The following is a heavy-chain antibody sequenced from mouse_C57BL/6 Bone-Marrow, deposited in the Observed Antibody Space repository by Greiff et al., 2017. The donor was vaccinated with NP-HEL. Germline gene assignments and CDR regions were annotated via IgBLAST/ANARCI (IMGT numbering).Heavy chain of an antibody. CDR3: ARHAGLRPYYFDY. CDR1: GFTFSSYG. J-gene: IGHJ2*01. V-gene: IGHV5-6*01. Sequence: EVQLVESGGDLVKPGGSLKLSCAASGFTFSSYGMSWVRQTPDKRLEWVATISSGGSYTYYPDSVKGRFTISSDNAKNTLYLQMSSLKAEDTAKYYCARHAGLRPYYFDYWGQGTTLTVSS. CDR2: ISSGGSYT. D-gene: IGHD2-4*01.